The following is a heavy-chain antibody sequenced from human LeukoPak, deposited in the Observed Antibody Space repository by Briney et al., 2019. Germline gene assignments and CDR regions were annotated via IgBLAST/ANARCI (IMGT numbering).Heavy chain of an antibody. D-gene: IGHD2/OR15-2a*01. CDR1: GGSISSSNYY. V-gene: IGHV4-39*01. CDR3: ARHGIYPHSTLPLDY. Sequence: SETPSLTCTVSGGSISSSNYYWGWIRRPPRRGLEWIGSIYYSGSTYYNPSLKSRVTISVDTSKNRFSLKLSSVTAADTAVYYCARHGIYPHSTLPLDYWGQGTLVTVSS. CDR2: IYYSGST. J-gene: IGHJ4*02.